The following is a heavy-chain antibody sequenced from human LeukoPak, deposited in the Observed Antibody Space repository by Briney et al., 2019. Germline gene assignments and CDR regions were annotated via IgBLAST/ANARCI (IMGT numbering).Heavy chain of an antibody. J-gene: IGHJ4*02. V-gene: IGHV3-7*01. CDR1: GFTFSSYW. Sequence: GGSLRLSCAASGFTFSSYWMSWVRQAPGKGLEWVANIKQDGSEEYYVDSVKGRFTISRDNAKNSLYLQMNSLRAEDTAVYYCASGYRAYCGGDCSDMFDYWGQGTLVTVSS. CDR2: IKQDGSEE. CDR3: ASGYRAYCGGDCSDMFDY. D-gene: IGHD2-21*01.